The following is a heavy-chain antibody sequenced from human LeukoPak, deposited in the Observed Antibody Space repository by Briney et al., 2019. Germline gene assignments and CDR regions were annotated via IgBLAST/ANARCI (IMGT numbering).Heavy chain of an antibody. D-gene: IGHD3-10*01. J-gene: IGHJ6*03. CDR3: GTMVRGARFYYYYYMDV. CDR1: GYTFTSYY. V-gene: IGHV1-69*13. CDR2: IIPIFGTA. Sequence: ASVKVSCKASGYTFTSYYIHWVRQAPGQGLEWMGGIIPIFGTANYAQKFQGRVTITADESTSTAYMELSSLRSEDTAVYYCGTMVRGARFYYYYYMDVWGKGTTVTISS.